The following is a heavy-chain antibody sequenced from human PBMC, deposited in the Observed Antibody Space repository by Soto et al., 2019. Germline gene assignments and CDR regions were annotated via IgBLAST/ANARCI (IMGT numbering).Heavy chain of an antibody. V-gene: IGHV3-9*01. Sequence: GGSLRLSCAASGFTFDDYAMHWVRQAPGKGLEWVSGISWNSGSIGYADSVKGRFTISRDNAKNSLYLQMNSLRAEDTALYYCAKAWELELRLDAFDIWGQGTMVTVSS. CDR1: GFTFDDYA. CDR3: AKAWELELRLDAFDI. J-gene: IGHJ3*02. CDR2: ISWNSGSI. D-gene: IGHD1-7*01.